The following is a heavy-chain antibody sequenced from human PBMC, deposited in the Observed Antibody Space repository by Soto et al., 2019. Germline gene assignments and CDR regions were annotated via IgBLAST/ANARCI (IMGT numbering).Heavy chain of an antibody. J-gene: IGHJ4*02. Sequence: ASVKVSCKASGYTFTSYGISWVRQAPGQGLEWMGWISAYNGNTNYAQKLQGRVTMTTDTSTSTAYMEMRSLRSDDTAVYFCARFGGLRFLEWSDFDYWGQGTLVTVSS. CDR1: GYTFTSYG. CDR2: ISAYNGNT. D-gene: IGHD3-3*01. CDR3: ARFGGLRFLEWSDFDY. V-gene: IGHV1-18*01.